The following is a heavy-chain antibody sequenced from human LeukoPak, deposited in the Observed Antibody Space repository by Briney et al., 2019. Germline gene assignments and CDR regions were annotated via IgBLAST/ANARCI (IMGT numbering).Heavy chain of an antibody. V-gene: IGHV4-4*07. CDR3: AKEAVGATGGLDY. CDR1: GGSISTYY. CDR2: IYTSGST. D-gene: IGHD1-26*01. Sequence: SETLSLTCTVSGGSISTYYWSWIRQPAGKGLEWMGRIYTSGSTNYNPSLKSRVTMSVDTSKNQFSLKLTSVTAADTAVYYCAKEAVGATGGLDYWGQGTLVTVSS. J-gene: IGHJ4*02.